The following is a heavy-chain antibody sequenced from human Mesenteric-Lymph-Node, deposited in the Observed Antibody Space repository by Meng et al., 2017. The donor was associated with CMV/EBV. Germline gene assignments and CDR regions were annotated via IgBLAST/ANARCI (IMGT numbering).Heavy chain of an antibody. V-gene: IGHV4-31*02. CDR2: IYYSGST. Sequence: VSGGSISSGCYYWSLIRQHPGQGLEWIGYIYYSGSTYYNPSLKSRVTVSVDTSKNQFSLKLSSVTAADTAVYYCARENQLKSLFDPWGQGTLVTVSS. D-gene: IGHD2-2*01. J-gene: IGHJ5*02. CDR1: GGSISSGCYY. CDR3: ARENQLKSLFDP.